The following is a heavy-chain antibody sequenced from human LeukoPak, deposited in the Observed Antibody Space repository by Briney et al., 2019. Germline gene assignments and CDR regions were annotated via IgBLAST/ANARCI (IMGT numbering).Heavy chain of an antibody. V-gene: IGHV1-3*01. CDR2: INAGNGNT. Sequence: GASVKVSCKASGYTFTSYAMHWVRQAPGRRLEWMGWINAGNGNTKYSQKFQGRVTITRDTSASTAYMELSSLRSEDTAVYYCARDRRYYDFWSGYSVELPDYWGQGTLVTVSS. CDR1: GYTFTSYA. J-gene: IGHJ4*02. CDR3: ARDRRYYDFWSGYSVELPDY. D-gene: IGHD3-3*01.